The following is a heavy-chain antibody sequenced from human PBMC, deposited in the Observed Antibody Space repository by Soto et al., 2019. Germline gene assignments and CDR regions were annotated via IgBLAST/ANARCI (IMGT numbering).Heavy chain of an antibody. J-gene: IGHJ4*02. Sequence: QVQLVQSGAEVKKPGSSVKVSCKASGGTFSSYSINWVRQAPGQGLEWMGEIIPIFGTANYAQKFQGRVTITADESTSTAYKELSSLRSDDTAVYYCARDGGRHSGGIDYWGQGTLVTVSS. V-gene: IGHV1-69*01. CDR1: GGTFSSYS. CDR2: IIPIFGTA. D-gene: IGHD1-26*01. CDR3: ARDGGRHSGGIDY.